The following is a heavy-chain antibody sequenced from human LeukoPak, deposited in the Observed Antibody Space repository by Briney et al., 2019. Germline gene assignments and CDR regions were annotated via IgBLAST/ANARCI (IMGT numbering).Heavy chain of an antibody. J-gene: IGHJ4*02. V-gene: IGHV3-30*03. CDR1: GFSFGKYW. D-gene: IGHD3-10*01. Sequence: GGSLRLSCVASGFSFGKYWMSWVRQAPGKGLEWVAVISYDGSNKYYADSVKGRFTISRDNSKNTLYLQMNSLRAEDTAVYYCAREKIYYGSGSLDYWGQGTLVTVSS. CDR2: ISYDGSNK. CDR3: AREKIYYGSGSLDY.